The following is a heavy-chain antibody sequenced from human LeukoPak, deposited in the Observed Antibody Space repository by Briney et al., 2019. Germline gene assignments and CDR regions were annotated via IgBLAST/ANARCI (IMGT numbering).Heavy chain of an antibody. D-gene: IGHD1-26*01. CDR2: ISSSGSTI. V-gene: IGHV3-11*04. CDR3: ARESQQVGATDY. J-gene: IGHJ4*02. CDR1: GFTFSDYY. Sequence: NPGGSLRLSCAASGFTFSDYYMSWIRQAPGKGLGWVSYISSSGSTIYYADSVKGRFTISRDNAKNSLYLQMNSLRAEDTAVYYCARESQQVGATDYWGQGTLVTVSS.